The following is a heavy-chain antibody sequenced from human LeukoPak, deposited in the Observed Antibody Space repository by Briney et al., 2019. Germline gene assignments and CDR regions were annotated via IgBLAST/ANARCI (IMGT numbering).Heavy chain of an antibody. V-gene: IGHV7-4-1*02. CDR2: INTNTGNP. CDR1: GYTFTSYS. Sequence: ASVKVSCKASGYTFTSYSMNWVRQAPGQGLEWLGWINTNTGNPTYAQGFTGRFVFSLDTSVNTAYLQISSLKAEDTAVYYCARTRGRFEGATLKFWGQGTLVTVSS. J-gene: IGHJ4*02. D-gene: IGHD1-26*01. CDR3: ARTRGRFEGATLKF.